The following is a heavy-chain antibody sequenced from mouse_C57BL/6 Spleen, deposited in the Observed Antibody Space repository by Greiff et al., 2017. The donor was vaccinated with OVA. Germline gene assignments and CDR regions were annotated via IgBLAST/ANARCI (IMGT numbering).Heavy chain of an antibody. Sequence: QVQLQQPGAELVKPGASVKMSCKASGYTFTSYWITWVKQRPGQGLEWIGGIYPGSGSTNYNEKFKSKATLTVDTSSSTAYMQLSSLTSEDSAVYYCARGINYYGSTTLWYFDVWGTGTTVTVSS. CDR3: ARGINYYGSTTLWYFDV. V-gene: IGHV1-55*01. CDR1: GYTFTSYW. CDR2: IYPGSGST. D-gene: IGHD1-1*01. J-gene: IGHJ1*03.